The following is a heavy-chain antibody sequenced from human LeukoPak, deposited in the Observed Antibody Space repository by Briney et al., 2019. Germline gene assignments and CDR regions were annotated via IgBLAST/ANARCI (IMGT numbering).Heavy chain of an antibody. CDR1: GFTLNSYA. Sequence: GGSLRLSCAASGFTLNSYAMSWVRQAPGRGLEWVSTINGAGDVTDYADSVKGRFTISRGNPKNTLYLQMNSLTAEDTAVYYCAKGYFGSGKFFAPWGQGTLVTVSS. CDR2: INGAGDVT. J-gene: IGHJ5*02. D-gene: IGHD3-10*01. V-gene: IGHV3-23*01. CDR3: AKGYFGSGKFFAP.